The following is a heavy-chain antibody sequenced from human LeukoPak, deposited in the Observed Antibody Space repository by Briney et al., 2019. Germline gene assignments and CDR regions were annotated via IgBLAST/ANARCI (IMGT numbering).Heavy chain of an antibody. Sequence: PSETLSLTCTVSGGSISSYYWSWIRQPPGKGLEWIGYIYYSGSTNYNPSLKSRVTISVDTSKNQFSLKLSSVTAADTAVYHCARDGRGNIDYWGQGTLVTVSS. D-gene: IGHD4-23*01. CDR3: ARDGRGNIDY. J-gene: IGHJ4*02. V-gene: IGHV4-59*12. CDR2: IYYSGST. CDR1: GGSISSYY.